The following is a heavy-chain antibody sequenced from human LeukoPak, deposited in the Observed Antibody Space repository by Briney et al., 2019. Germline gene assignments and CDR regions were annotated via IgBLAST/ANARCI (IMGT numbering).Heavy chain of an antibody. CDR3: ARHPSNEYGALNLDY. CDR2: IYDSGST. D-gene: IGHD4/OR15-4a*01. Sequence: SETLSLTCTVSGGSISGYYWSWVRQPPGKRLEWIGCIYDSGSTNYNPSLKGRATISLHTSKNQFSLQLSSVTAADAAVYYCARHPSNEYGALNLDYWGQGTLVTVSS. CDR1: GGSISGYY. V-gene: IGHV4-59*08. J-gene: IGHJ4*02.